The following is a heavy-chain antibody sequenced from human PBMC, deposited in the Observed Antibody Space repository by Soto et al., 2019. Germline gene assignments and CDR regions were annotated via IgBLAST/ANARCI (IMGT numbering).Heavy chain of an antibody. J-gene: IGHJ4*02. CDR2: INPILSMS. CDR1: GDTFSFYT. V-gene: IGHV1-69*02. CDR3: ATSYGSGYRAFDS. D-gene: IGHD3-10*01. Sequence: QVQLVQSGAEVKKPGSSVKVSCKASGDTFSFYTINWVRQAPGLGLEWVGRINPILSMSNYAKKFQGRVTMTADKSTNTADNEVRSLRSEDTAVYFCATSYGSGYRAFDSWGQGALVTVSS.